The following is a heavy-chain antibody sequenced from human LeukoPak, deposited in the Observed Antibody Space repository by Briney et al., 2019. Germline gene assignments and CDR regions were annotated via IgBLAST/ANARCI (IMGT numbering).Heavy chain of an antibody. CDR2: INHSGST. D-gene: IGHD2-8*01. CDR1: GGSFSGYY. CDR3: ARGGSSCTNGVCYTVEGVFYPRYFDY. J-gene: IGHJ4*02. V-gene: IGHV4-34*01. Sequence: SETLSLTCAVYGGSFSGYYWSWLRQPPGKGLEWIGEINHSGSTIYNPSLTSRVTISVDTSKNQFSLHLNSATAADTAVYYCARGGSSCTNGVCYTVEGVFYPRYFDYWGQGTLVTVSS.